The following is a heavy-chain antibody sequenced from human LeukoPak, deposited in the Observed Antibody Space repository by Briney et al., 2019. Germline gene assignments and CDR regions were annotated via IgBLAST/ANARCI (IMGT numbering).Heavy chain of an antibody. CDR3: ARSGDYYDSSGYYPYDY. D-gene: IGHD3-22*01. CDR2: IYYSGST. Sequence: SETLSLTCTVSGGSISSYYWSWIRQPPGKGLEWIGYIYYSGSTNYNPSLKSRVTISVDTSKNQFSLKLSSVTAADTAVYYCARSGDYYDSSGYYPYDYWGQGTLVTVSS. CDR1: GGSISSYY. J-gene: IGHJ4*02. V-gene: IGHV4-59*01.